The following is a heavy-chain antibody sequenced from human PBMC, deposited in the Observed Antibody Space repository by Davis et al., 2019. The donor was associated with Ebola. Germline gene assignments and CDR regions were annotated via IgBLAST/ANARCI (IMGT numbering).Heavy chain of an antibody. CDR1: GFPFRSYA. D-gene: IGHD3-3*01. V-gene: IGHV3-23*01. Sequence: GESLKISCAASGFPFRSYALSCLRQAPGKGLYWVSGISGSGGSTYYADSVKGRFTIARDNSKNTLYLQMNSRRDEDTAVYYCAKARGPIMEWLYDYWGQGTLVTVSS. J-gene: IGHJ4*02. CDR3: AKARGPIMEWLYDY. CDR2: ISGSGGST.